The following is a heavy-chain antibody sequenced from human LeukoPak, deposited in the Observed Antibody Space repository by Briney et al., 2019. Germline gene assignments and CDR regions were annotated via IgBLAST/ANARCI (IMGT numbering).Heavy chain of an antibody. V-gene: IGHV3-66*01. CDR2: IYSGGST. CDR1: GFTFSNAW. J-gene: IGHJ4*02. CDR3: ARGPVDY. Sequence: GGSLRLSCAASGFTFSNAWMSWVRQAPGKGLEWVSVIYSGGSTYYADSVKGRFTISRDNSKNTLYLQMNSLRAEDTAVYYCARGPVDYWGQGTLVTVSS.